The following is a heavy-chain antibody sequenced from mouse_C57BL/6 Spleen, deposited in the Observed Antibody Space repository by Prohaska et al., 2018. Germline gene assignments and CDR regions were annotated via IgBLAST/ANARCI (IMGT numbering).Heavy chain of an antibody. CDR3: ARSYGSSPGYFDY. D-gene: IGHD1-1*01. V-gene: IGHV9-3*01. Sequence: FTTYGMSWVKQAPGKGLKWMGWINTYSGVPTYADDFKGRFAFSLETSASTAYLQINNLKNEDTATYFCARSYGSSPGYFDYWGQGTTLTVSS. J-gene: IGHJ2*01. CDR1: FTTYG. CDR2: INTYSGVP.